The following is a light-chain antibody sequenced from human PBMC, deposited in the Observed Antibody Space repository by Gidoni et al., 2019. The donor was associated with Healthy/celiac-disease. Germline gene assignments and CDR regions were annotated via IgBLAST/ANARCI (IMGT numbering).Light chain of an antibody. CDR1: SSDVGGYNY. J-gene: IGLJ3*02. Sequence: SALTPPASVSGSPGQSLTISCTGTSSDVGGYNYVSWYQQHPGKAPKLMIYEVSNRTSGVSNRFSGSKSGNTASLTISGLQAEDEADYYCSSYTISSPRVFGGGTNLPVL. CDR3: SSYTISSPRV. CDR2: EVS. V-gene: IGLV2-14*01.